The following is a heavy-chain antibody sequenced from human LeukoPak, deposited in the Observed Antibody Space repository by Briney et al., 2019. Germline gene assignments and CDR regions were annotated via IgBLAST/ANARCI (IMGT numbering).Heavy chain of an antibody. CDR3: ARAIVVVPAAINYYYGMDV. V-gene: IGHV4-34*01. Sequence: PSETLSLTCAVYGGSFSGYYWSWIRQPPGKGLEWIGEINHSGSTNYNPSLKCRVTISVDTSKNQFSLKLSSVTAADTAVYYCARAIVVVPAAINYYYGMDVWGKGTTVTVSS. CDR2: INHSGST. D-gene: IGHD2-2*01. J-gene: IGHJ6*04. CDR1: GGSFSGYY.